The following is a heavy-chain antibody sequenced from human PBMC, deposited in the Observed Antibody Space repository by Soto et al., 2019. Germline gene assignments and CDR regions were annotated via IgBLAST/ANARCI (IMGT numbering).Heavy chain of an antibody. Sequence: GGSLRLSCEASGFNFKKFARGWVRQAPGEGLEWVSGISCCGGSTFYTDSVKGRFSLARDDSKNTLSLQLNSLRVEDTAHYYCAKADGEQWLIPHLDDWGQGTQVTVSS. V-gene: IGHV3-23*01. J-gene: IGHJ1*01. CDR1: GFNFKKFA. CDR3: AKADGEQWLIPHLDD. D-gene: IGHD6-19*01. CDR2: ISCCGGST.